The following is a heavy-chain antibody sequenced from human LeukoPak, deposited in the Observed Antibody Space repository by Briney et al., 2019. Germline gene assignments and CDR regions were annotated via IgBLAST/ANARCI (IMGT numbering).Heavy chain of an antibody. D-gene: IGHD6-19*01. V-gene: IGHV3-33*06. J-gene: IGHJ4*02. Sequence: PGGSLRLSCAASGFTFSSYGMHWVRQAPGKGLEWVAVIWYDGSNKYYADSVKGRFTISRDNSKNTLYLQMNSLRAEDTAVYYCANSKYSSGSHFDYWGQGTLVTVSS. CDR2: IWYDGSNK. CDR1: GFTFSSYG. CDR3: ANSKYSSGSHFDY.